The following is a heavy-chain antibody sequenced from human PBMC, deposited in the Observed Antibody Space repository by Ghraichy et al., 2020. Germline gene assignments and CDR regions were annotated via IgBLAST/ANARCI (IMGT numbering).Heavy chain of an antibody. CDR3: ARLGPDSSGYYYRDTRFDY. Sequence: SETLSLTCTVSGGSISSSSYYWGWIRQPPGKGREWIGSIYYSGSTYYNPSLKSRVTISVDTSKNQFSLKLSSVTAADTAVYYCARLGPDSSGYYYRDTRFDYWGQGTLVTVSS. CDR2: IYYSGST. J-gene: IGHJ4*02. D-gene: IGHD3-22*01. V-gene: IGHV4-39*01. CDR1: GGSISSSSYY.